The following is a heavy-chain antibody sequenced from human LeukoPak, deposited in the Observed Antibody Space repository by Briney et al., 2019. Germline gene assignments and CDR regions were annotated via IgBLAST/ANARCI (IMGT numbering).Heavy chain of an antibody. J-gene: IGHJ4*02. V-gene: IGHV4-34*08. CDR1: GGTFGDYH. CDR2: INRSGVT. CDR3: GTLQQIRGLNVFDY. D-gene: IGHD3-10*01. Sequence: PSETLSLTCALYGGTFGDYHWSWIRKPPGKGLEWIGEINRSGVTTYNPSLKSRATLTVDTSKRQFSLKLTSVTAADTAMYFCGTLQQIRGLNVFDYWGQGALVTVYS.